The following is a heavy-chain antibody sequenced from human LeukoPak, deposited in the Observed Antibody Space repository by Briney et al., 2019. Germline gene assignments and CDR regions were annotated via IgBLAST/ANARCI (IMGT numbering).Heavy chain of an antibody. CDR3: ARDQYSSGWCDQDY. D-gene: IGHD6-19*01. CDR1: GYSISSGYY. Sequence: PSETLSLTCAVSGYSISSGYYWGWIRQPPGKGLEWIGSIYHSGSTYYNPSLKSRVTISVDTSKNQFSLKLSSVTAADTAVYYCARDQYSSGWCDQDYWGQGTLVTVSS. V-gene: IGHV4-38-2*02. CDR2: IYHSGST. J-gene: IGHJ4*02.